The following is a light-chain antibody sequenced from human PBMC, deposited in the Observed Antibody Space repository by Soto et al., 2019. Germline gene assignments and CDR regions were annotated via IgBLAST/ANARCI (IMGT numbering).Light chain of an antibody. V-gene: IGKV3-20*01. Sequence: EIVLTQSPGTLSLSPGERATLSCRASQSVSNNYLAWYQQKPGQAPRLLIYGASNRATGIPDRFSGSGSGTDFTPTSSRLEPEDVAVYYCQQYGSSGTFGQGTKVEIK. CDR1: QSVSNNY. CDR2: GAS. CDR3: QQYGSSGT. J-gene: IGKJ1*01.